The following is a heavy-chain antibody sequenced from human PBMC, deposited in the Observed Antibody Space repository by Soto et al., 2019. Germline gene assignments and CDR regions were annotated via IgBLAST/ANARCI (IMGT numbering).Heavy chain of an antibody. D-gene: IGHD2-15*01. Sequence: QVQLVQSGAEVKKPGSSVKVSCKASGGTFSSYAISWVRQAPGQGLEWMGGIIPIFGTANYAQKFQGRVTITADKYTSTAYMELSSLRSADTDVYYCAREGDCSGGSCYQYYYYGMDVWGQGTTVTVSS. V-gene: IGHV1-69*06. J-gene: IGHJ6*02. CDR1: GGTFSSYA. CDR3: AREGDCSGGSCYQYYYYGMDV. CDR2: IIPIFGTA.